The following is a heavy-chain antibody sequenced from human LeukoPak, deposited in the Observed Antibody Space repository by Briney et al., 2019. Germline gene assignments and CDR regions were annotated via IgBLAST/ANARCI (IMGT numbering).Heavy chain of an antibody. D-gene: IGHD6-13*01. CDR1: GYSFTGYY. Sequence: ASVTVSCKASGYSFTGYYMHWVRQAPGPGLEWMGRINPNSGGTNYAQKLQGRVTMTSDTSISTAYMELSRLSSDDTAVYFCARVMSGHSWYLDYWGQGTLVTVSP. CDR3: ARVMSGHSWYLDY. J-gene: IGHJ4*02. V-gene: IGHV1-2*06. CDR2: INPNSGGT.